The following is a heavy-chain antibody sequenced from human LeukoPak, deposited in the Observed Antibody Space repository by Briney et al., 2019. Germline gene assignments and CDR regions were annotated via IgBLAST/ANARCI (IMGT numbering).Heavy chain of an antibody. V-gene: IGHV4-59*01. CDR3: ARAHPGYYYGMDV. CDR1: GGSISSYY. CDR2: IYYSGST. Sequence: PSETLSLTCTVSGGSISSYYWSWIRQPPGKGLEWIGYIYYSGSTNYNPSLKSRVTISADTSKNQFSLKLSSVTAADTAVYYCARAHPGYYYGMDVWGQGTTVTVSS. J-gene: IGHJ6*02.